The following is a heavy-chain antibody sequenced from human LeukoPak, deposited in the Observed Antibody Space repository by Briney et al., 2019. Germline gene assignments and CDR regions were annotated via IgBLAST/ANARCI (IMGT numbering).Heavy chain of an antibody. CDR1: GYSFTTHW. Sequence: GESLKISCEGSGYSFTTHWIGWVRQMPGKGLEWMGIIYPGDSDTKYTPSFQGQVTISVDKSTSTAYLQWSSLKASDTAIYFCARRNSGYYGFDYWGQGTLVTVSS. V-gene: IGHV5-51*01. J-gene: IGHJ4*02. CDR3: ARRNSGYYGFDY. CDR2: IYPGDSDT. D-gene: IGHD5-12*01.